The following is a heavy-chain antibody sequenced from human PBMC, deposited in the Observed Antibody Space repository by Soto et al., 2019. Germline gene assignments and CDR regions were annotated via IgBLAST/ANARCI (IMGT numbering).Heavy chain of an antibody. CDR1: GYNFGNYW. CDR2: INPGDSDT. J-gene: IGHJ6*02. D-gene: IGHD1-7*01. Sequence: PGESLKISCKGSGYNFGNYWIAWVRQMPGKGLEWMGVINPGDSDTRYRPSFQGQVTMSADKSISTAYLQWSSLKASDTAVYYCARKHTSDWNSHNYYYYYGMDVWSQGTPVTVSS. CDR3: ARKHTSDWNSHNYYYYYGMDV. V-gene: IGHV5-51*01.